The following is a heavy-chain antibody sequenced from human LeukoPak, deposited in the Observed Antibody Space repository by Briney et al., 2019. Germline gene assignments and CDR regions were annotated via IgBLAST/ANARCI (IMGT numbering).Heavy chain of an antibody. V-gene: IGHV3-23*01. CDR2: ITGSGATT. D-gene: IGHD2-15*01. CDR1: GFTFSGYA. J-gene: IGHJ4*02. Sequence: GGSLRLSCAASGFTFSGYAMSWVRQAPGKGLEWVSLITGSGATTYYADSVRGRFTDSRDNSKNTLYLQMNSLRAEDTAVYFCAKGDCGGTCLLIDNWGQGTLVTVSS. CDR3: AKGDCGGTCLLIDN.